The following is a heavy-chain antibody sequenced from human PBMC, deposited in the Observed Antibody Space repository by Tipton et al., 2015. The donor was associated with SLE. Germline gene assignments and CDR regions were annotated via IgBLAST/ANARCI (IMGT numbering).Heavy chain of an antibody. CDR1: GFTVSSNY. J-gene: IGHJ5*02. V-gene: IGHV3-30-3*01. CDR3: ASVQEMYSSGWYGGAWFDP. Sequence: RSLRLSCAASGFTVSSNYMSWVRQAPGKGLEWVAVISYDGNNKYYADSVKGRFTISRDNSKNTLYLQMNSLRAEDTAVYYCASVQEMYSSGWYGGAWFDPWGQGTLVTVSS. D-gene: IGHD6-19*01. CDR2: ISYDGNNK.